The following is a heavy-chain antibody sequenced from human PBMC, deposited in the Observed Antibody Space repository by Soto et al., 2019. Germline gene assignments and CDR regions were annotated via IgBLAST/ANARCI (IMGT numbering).Heavy chain of an antibody. CDR1: GFSVSSNY. V-gene: IGHV3-53*01. Sequence: VGSLRLSCAASGFSVSSNYMTWVRQAPGKGLEWVSIIYSDGRTNYADSVKGRFTISRDNSKNTVYLQMTSLSADDTAVYYCAREISAGFGEPWLDPWGQGTLVTVSS. J-gene: IGHJ5*02. CDR2: IYSDGRT. D-gene: IGHD3-10*01. CDR3: AREISAGFGEPWLDP.